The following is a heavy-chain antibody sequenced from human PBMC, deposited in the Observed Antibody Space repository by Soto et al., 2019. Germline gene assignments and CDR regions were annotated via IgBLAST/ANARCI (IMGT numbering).Heavy chain of an antibody. CDR1: GGSISSGGYY. Sequence: SETLSLTCTVSGGSISSGGYYWNWIRQHPGKGLEWIGYIFYTGSTNYNSPLKSRVSISVDTSKNQFSLKLSSVTAADTAVYYCARAIPGYYYGMDVWGQGTTVTV. CDR3: ARAIPGYYYGMDV. V-gene: IGHV4-31*03. J-gene: IGHJ6*02. D-gene: IGHD2-21*01. CDR2: IFYTGST.